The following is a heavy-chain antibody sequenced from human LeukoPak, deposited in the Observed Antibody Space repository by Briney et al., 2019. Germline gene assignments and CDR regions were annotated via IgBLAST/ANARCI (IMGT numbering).Heavy chain of an antibody. CDR2: ISESSVYI. CDR1: GFTFSSYI. V-gene: IGHV3-21*01. Sequence: GGSLRLSCAGSGFTFSSYIMNWVRHAPGKGLEWVSSISESSVYINYADSVKGRFTISRDNAKYSLYLQMTSLRAEDTAVYYCARSYYDSSGLYYFDYWGQGTLVTVSS. D-gene: IGHD3-22*01. CDR3: ARSYYDSSGLYYFDY. J-gene: IGHJ4*02.